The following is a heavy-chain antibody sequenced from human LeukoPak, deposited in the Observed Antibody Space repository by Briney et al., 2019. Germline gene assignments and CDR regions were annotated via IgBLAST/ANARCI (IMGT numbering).Heavy chain of an antibody. V-gene: IGHV4-59*01. CDR1: GGSISSYY. CDR2: IYYSGST. Sequence: SETLSLTCTVSGGSISSYYWSWIRQPPGKGLEWIGYIYYSGSTNYNPSLKSRVTISVDTSKNQSSLKLSSVTAADTAVYYRARDKKGASCYDYWGQGTLVTVSS. J-gene: IGHJ4*02. D-gene: IGHD2-2*01. CDR3: ARDKKGASCYDY.